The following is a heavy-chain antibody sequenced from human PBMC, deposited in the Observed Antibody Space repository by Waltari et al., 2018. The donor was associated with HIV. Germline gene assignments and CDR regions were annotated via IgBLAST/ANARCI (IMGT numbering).Heavy chain of an antibody. J-gene: IGHJ6*02. Sequence: EVQLVASGGGLIEPGGSLRVSCAASGFTISSNYMSWVSQAPGKGLEWVSVIYSGGSRYYSDSVKVRFIISRDNSKNTVSLHMNSLRAEDTAVYYCARDPRSSGYYGMDVWGQGIKVTVS. CDR2: IYSGGSR. CDR1: GFTISSNY. CDR3: ARDPRSSGYYGMDV. V-gene: IGHV3-53*01. D-gene: IGHD1-26*01.